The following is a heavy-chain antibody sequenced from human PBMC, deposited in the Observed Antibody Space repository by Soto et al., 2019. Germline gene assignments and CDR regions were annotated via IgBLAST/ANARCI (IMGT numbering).Heavy chain of an antibody. J-gene: IGHJ6*03. CDR3: ARDLHARFLEWSPTYHYMDV. Sequence: GGSLRLSCAASGFTFSSYWMSWVRQAPGKGLEWVANIKQDGSEKYYVDSVKGRFTISRDNAKNSLYLQMNSLRAEDTAVYYCARDLHARFLEWSPTYHYMDVWGKGTTVTV. D-gene: IGHD3-3*01. CDR2: IKQDGSEK. V-gene: IGHV3-7*01. CDR1: GFTFSSYW.